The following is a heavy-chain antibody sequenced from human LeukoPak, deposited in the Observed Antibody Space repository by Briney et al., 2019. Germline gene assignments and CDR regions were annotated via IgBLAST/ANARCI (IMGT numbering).Heavy chain of an antibody. CDR1: GFTFSSYA. Sequence: GGSLRLSCAASGFTFSSYAMHWVRQAPGKGLEWVAVISYDGSNKYYADSVKGRFTISRDNSKNTLYLQMNSLRAEDTAVYYCAKGAYYYGSGSYYNNWFDPWGQGTLVTVSS. CDR3: AKGAYYYGSGSYYNNWFDP. V-gene: IGHV3-30-3*01. CDR2: ISYDGSNK. D-gene: IGHD3-10*01. J-gene: IGHJ5*02.